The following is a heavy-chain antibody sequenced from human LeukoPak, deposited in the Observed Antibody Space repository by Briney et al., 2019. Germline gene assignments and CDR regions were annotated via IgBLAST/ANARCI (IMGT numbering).Heavy chain of an antibody. CDR1: GGSISSGGYY. Sequence: MPSETLSLTCTVSGGSISSGGYYWSWIRQHPGKGLEWIGYIYYSGSTYYNPSLKSRVTISVDTSKNQFSLKLSSVTAADTAVYYCARSRELLGGGDWFDPWGQGTLVTVSS. J-gene: IGHJ5*02. V-gene: IGHV4-31*03. CDR3: ARSRELLGGGDWFDP. D-gene: IGHD1-26*01. CDR2: IYYSGST.